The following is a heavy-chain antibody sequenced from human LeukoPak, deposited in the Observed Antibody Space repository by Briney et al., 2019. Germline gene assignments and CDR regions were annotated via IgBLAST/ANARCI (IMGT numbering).Heavy chain of an antibody. J-gene: IGHJ6*04. CDR1: GGTFSSYA. CDR3: ATPGGVRVRGVKNYYGMDV. D-gene: IGHD3-10*01. Sequence: SVKVSCKASGGTFSSYAISWVRQAPGQGLEWMGGIFPIFGTANYAQKFQGRVTITADESTSTAYMELSSLRSEDTAVYYCATPGGVRVRGVKNYYGMDVWGKGTTVTVSS. V-gene: IGHV1-69*01. CDR2: IFPIFGTA.